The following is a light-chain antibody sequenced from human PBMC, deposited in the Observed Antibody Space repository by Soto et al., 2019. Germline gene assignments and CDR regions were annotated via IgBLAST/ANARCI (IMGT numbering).Light chain of an antibody. CDR2: AAS. Sequence: DIQMTQSPSSLSASLGDRVTITCRASQGIGNYLACYQLQPGKVPKLLIYAASTLQSGVPSRFSGSGSGTDFTLAIRSLQPEAVSTYFCQKYNSAPRTFGQGTTVEI. V-gene: IGKV1-27*01. CDR3: QKYNSAPRT. J-gene: IGKJ1*01. CDR1: QGIGNY.